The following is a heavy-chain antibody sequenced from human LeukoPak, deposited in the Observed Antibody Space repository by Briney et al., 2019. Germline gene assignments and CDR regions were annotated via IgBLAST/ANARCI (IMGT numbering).Heavy chain of an antibody. Sequence: SGGSLRLSCAASGFTFSGHWMSWVRQAPGEGLEWVAVISYDGSNKYYADSVKGRFTISRDNSKNTLYLQMNSLRAEDTAVYYCARDGTDIVVVPAAQKGVNWFDPWGQGTLVTVSS. V-gene: IGHV3-30*03. CDR1: GFTFSGHW. J-gene: IGHJ5*02. CDR3: ARDGTDIVVVPAAQKGVNWFDP. D-gene: IGHD2-2*01. CDR2: ISYDGSNK.